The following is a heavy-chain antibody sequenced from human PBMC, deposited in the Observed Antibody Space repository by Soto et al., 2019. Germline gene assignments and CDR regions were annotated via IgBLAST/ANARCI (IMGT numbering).Heavy chain of an antibody. J-gene: IGHJ5*02. CDR3: VRIRYQLPSSVLWLDP. CDR1: GGFLSESY. Sequence: SETLSLTCAVYGGFLSESYWTWIRQPPGKGLEWIGEINHVGGTNYNPSLKSRVTMSVDTSQNQFSLRLISVTVADTAMYFCVRIRYQLPSSVLWLDPWRQGTPVTVSS. CDR2: INHVGGT. V-gene: IGHV4-34*01. D-gene: IGHD3-16*01.